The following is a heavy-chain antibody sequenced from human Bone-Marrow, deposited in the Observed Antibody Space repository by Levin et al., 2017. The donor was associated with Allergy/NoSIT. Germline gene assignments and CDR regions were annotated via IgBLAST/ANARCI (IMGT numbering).Heavy chain of an antibody. D-gene: IGHD3-3*01. CDR2: ISGDSGYL. V-gene: IGHV3-21*01. CDR1: GFTLNTYS. J-gene: IGHJ3*02. Sequence: SCEASGFTLNTYSMNWVRQAPGKGLEWVSLISGDSGYLFYADSVKGRFTISRDNAKNSVYLQMTGLRAEDTAIYYCARDINYDYWGGYYTNDAFDIWGQGTVVTVSS. CDR3: ARDINYDYWGGYYTNDAFDI.